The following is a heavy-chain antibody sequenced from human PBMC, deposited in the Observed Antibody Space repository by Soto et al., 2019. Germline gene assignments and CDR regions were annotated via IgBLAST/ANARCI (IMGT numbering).Heavy chain of an antibody. CDR3: TRERHIVVVTACDY. V-gene: IGHV3-49*03. CDR2: IRSKAYGGTT. CDR1: GFTFGDYA. Sequence: GGSLRLSCTASGFTFGDYAMSWFRQAPGKGLEWVGFIRSKAYGGTTEYAASVKGRFTISRDDSKSIAYLQMNSLKTEDTAVYYCTRERHIVVVTACDYWGQGTLVTVSS. D-gene: IGHD2-21*02. J-gene: IGHJ4*02.